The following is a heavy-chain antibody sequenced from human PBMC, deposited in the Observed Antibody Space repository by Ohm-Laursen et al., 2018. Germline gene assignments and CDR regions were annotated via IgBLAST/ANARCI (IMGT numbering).Heavy chain of an antibody. Sequence: SLRLSCAASGFTFCDYAISWVRQAPGKGLEWVSAISGSGGSTYYADSVKGRFTISRDNSKNTLYLQMNSLRAEDTAVYYCAKKQWLAVYWGQGTLVTVSS. CDR3: AKKQWLAVY. J-gene: IGHJ4*02. V-gene: IGHV3-23*01. CDR2: ISGSGGST. D-gene: IGHD6-19*01. CDR1: GFTFCDYA.